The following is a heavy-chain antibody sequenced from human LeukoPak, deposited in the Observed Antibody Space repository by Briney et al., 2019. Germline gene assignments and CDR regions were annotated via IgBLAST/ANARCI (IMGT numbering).Heavy chain of an antibody. CDR3: ARDLEMWSGYDLLAPNWFDP. CDR2: INPSGGST. V-gene: IGHV1-46*01. Sequence: GASVTVSCKASGYTFTSYYMHWVRQAPGQGLEWMGLINPSGGSTSYAQKFQGRVTMTRDTSTSTVYMELSSLRSEDTAVYYCARDLEMWSGYDLLAPNWFDPWGQGTLVTVSS. D-gene: IGHD5-12*01. J-gene: IGHJ5*02. CDR1: GYTFTSYY.